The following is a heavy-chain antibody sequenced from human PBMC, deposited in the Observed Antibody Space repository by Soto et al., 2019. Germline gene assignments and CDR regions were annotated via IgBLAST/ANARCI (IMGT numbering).Heavy chain of an antibody. CDR3: ATTKRLFSYDILTGYYGY. Sequence: SETLSLTCTVSGGSISSGGYYWSWIRQHPGKGLEWIGYIYYSGSTYYNPSLKSRVTISVDTSKNQFSLKLSSVTAADTAVYYCATTKRLFSYDILTGYYGYWGQGTLVTVSS. J-gene: IGHJ4*02. D-gene: IGHD3-9*01. CDR1: GGSISSGGYY. V-gene: IGHV4-31*03. CDR2: IYYSGST.